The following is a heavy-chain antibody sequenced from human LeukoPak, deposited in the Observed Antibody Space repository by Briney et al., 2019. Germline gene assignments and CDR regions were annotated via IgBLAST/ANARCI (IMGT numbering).Heavy chain of an antibody. D-gene: IGHD3-9*01. J-gene: IGHJ4*02. CDR3: ASFYILTGYSVFDY. CDR1: GGSFSGYY. Sequence: SETLSLTCAVYGGSFSGYYWSWIRQPPGKGLEWIGEINHSGSTNYNPSLKSRVTISIDTSKNQFSLKLSSVTAADTAVYYCASFYILTGYSVFDYWGQGTLVTVSS. CDR2: INHSGST. V-gene: IGHV4-34*01.